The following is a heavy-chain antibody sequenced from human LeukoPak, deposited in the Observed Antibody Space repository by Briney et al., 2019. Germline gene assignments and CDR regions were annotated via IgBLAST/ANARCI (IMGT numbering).Heavy chain of an antibody. D-gene: IGHD3-16*02. CDR3: ARDLNVWGSYRSHPRWFDP. Sequence: KSGGSLRLSCAASGFTFSDYYMSWIRQAPGKGLEWVSYISSSGSTIYYADSVKGRFTISRDNAKNSLYLQMNSLRAEDTAVYYCARDLNVWGSYRSHPRWFDPWGQGTLVTVFS. CDR2: ISSSGSTI. CDR1: GFTFSDYY. J-gene: IGHJ5*02. V-gene: IGHV3-11*01.